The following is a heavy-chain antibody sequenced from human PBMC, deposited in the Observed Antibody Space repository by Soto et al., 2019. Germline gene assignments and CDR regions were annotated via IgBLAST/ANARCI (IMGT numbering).Heavy chain of an antibody. J-gene: IGHJ6*03. Sequence: GGSLRLSCAASGFTFSSYGMHWVRQAPGKGLEWVAVISYDGSNKYYADSVKGRFTISRDNSKNTLYLQMNSLRAEDTAVYYCAKVGVLLWFGEPPHYMDVCGKGTTVTVSS. V-gene: IGHV3-30*18. CDR1: GFTFSSYG. D-gene: IGHD3-10*01. CDR2: ISYDGSNK. CDR3: AKVGVLLWFGEPPHYMDV.